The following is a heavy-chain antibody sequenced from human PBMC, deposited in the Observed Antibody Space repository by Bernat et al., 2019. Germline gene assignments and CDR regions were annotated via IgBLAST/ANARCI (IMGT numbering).Heavy chain of an antibody. CDR3: ARDQGVGGYDRKTYYYYYYGMDV. V-gene: IGHV3-33*01. Sequence: QVQLVESGGGVVQPGRSLRLSCAASGFTFSSYGMHWVRQAPGKGLEWVAVIWYDGSNKYYADSVKGRFTISRDNSKNTLYLQMNSLRAEDTAVYYCARDQGVGGYDRKTYYYYYYGMDVWGQGTTVTVSS. D-gene: IGHD5-12*01. CDR1: GFTFSSYG. CDR2: IWYDGSNK. J-gene: IGHJ6*02.